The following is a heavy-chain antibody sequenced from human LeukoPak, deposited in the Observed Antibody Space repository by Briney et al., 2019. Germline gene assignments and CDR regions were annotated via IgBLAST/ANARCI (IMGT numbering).Heavy chain of an antibody. CDR3: RRMFSAAAGSNGFDP. CDR2: ISANNGNT. D-gene: IGHD6-13*01. V-gene: IGHV1-18*01. J-gene: IGHJ5*02. CDR1: VYTGTIYR. Sequence: GASVKVSCKASVYTGTIYRNSEVRLPPGQGLEWMGWISANNGNTNYAQKLQGRVTMTTDTSTSTAYMELRSLRTDDTAVYYCRRMFSAAAGSNGFDPWGQGTLVTVSS.